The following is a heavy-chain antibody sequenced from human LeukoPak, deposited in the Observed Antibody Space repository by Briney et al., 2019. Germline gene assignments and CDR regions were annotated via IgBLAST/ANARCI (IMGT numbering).Heavy chain of an antibody. CDR2: IKHDGSEK. Sequence: GGSLRLSCAASRFTFSKYWMSWVRQAPGKGLQWVANIKHDGSEKYDVDSLRGRWGRFTISRDNAKNSLYLQMNSLRAEDTALYYCARENGEYSYDYYYYYYMDVWGKGTTVTVSS. CDR1: RFTFSKYW. V-gene: IGHV3-7*03. CDR3: ARENGEYSYDYYYYYYMDV. D-gene: IGHD5-18*01. J-gene: IGHJ6*03.